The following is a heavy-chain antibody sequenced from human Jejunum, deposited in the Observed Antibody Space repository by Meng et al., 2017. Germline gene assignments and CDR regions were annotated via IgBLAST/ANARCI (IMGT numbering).Heavy chain of an antibody. CDR1: GGSMNSAGHY. V-gene: IGHV4-31*03. J-gene: IGHJ1*01. CDR2: IHYSGGT. Sequence: LQGSGPGLVKPAQTLSPTCTVSGGSMNSAGHYWSWIRQDPGKGLEWIGYIHYSGGTYYNPSLKSRVTISVDTSKNQFSLKLNSVSAADTAVYYCARATAGNSEYFQNWGQGTLVTVSS. D-gene: IGHD4-23*01. CDR3: ARATAGNSEYFQN.